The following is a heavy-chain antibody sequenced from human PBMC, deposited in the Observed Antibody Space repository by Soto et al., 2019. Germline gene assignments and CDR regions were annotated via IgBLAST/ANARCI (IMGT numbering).Heavy chain of an antibody. D-gene: IGHD3-3*01. Sequence: SETLSLTCAVSGGSISSGGYSWSWFRQPPGKGLEGIGYIYHSGSTYYNPSLKSRVTISVDRSKNQFSLKLSSVTAADTAVYYCARAVTIFGVVIIAYFDYWGQGTLVTVSS. CDR1: GGSISSGGYS. CDR2: IYHSGST. CDR3: ARAVTIFGVVIIAYFDY. J-gene: IGHJ4*02. V-gene: IGHV4-30-2*01.